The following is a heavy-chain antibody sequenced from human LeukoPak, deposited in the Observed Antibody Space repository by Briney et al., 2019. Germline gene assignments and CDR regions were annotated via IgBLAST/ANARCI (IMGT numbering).Heavy chain of an antibody. CDR3: ARVGVDYGSVGAFDI. CDR2: IYSGGST. D-gene: IGHD4-17*01. Sequence: GGSLRLSCAASGFTVSSNYMSWVRQAPGKGLEWVSVIYSGGSTYYADSVKGRFTISRDNSKNTLYLQMNSLRAEDTAVFYCARVGVDYGSVGAFDIWGQGTMVTVSS. J-gene: IGHJ3*02. CDR1: GFTVSSNY. V-gene: IGHV3-53*01.